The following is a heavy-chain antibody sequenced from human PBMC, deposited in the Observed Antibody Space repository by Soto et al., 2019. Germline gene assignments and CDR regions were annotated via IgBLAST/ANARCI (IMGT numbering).Heavy chain of an antibody. V-gene: IGHV3-73*01. Sequence: GGSLRLSCAASGFTFSGSAMHWVRQASGKGLEWVGRIRSKANSYATAYAASVKGRFTISRDDSKNTAYLQMNSLKTEDTAVYYCTRQRIAAAGGYYYYGMDVWGQGTTVTVSS. CDR3: TRQRIAAAGGYYYYGMDV. D-gene: IGHD6-13*01. CDR1: GFTFSGSA. J-gene: IGHJ6*02. CDR2: IRSKANSYAT.